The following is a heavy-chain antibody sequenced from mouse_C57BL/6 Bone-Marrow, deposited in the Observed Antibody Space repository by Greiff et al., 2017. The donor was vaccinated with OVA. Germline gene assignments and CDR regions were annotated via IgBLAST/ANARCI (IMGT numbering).Heavy chain of an antibody. D-gene: IGHD1-1*01. CDR3: ARGDGSSLYAMDY. J-gene: IGHJ4*01. Sequence: EVHLVESEGGLVQPGSSMKLSCTASGFTFSDYYMAWVRQVPEKGLEWVANINYDGSSTYYLDSLKSRFIISRDNAKNILYLQMSSLKSEDTATYDCARGDGSSLYAMDYWGQGTSVTVSS. CDR2: INYDGSST. CDR1: GFTFSDYY. V-gene: IGHV5-16*01.